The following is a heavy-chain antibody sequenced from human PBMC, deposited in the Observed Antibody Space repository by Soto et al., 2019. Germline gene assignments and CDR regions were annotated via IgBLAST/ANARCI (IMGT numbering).Heavy chain of an antibody. CDR2: ISYDGSNK. Sequence: GGSLRLSCAASGFTFSSYGMHWVRQAPGKGLEWVAVISYDGSNKYYADSVKGRFTISRDNSKNTLYLQMNSLRAEDTAVYYCAKLIEDCSGGSCHENYFDDWGQGTLVTVSS. D-gene: IGHD2-15*01. CDR1: GFTFSSYG. CDR3: AKLIEDCSGGSCHENYFDD. V-gene: IGHV3-30*18. J-gene: IGHJ4*02.